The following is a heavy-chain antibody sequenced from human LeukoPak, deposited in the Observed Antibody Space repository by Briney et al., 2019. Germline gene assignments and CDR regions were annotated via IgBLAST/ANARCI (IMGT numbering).Heavy chain of an antibody. CDR1: GYTFTCYY. J-gene: IGHJ4*02. CDR2: INPNSGGT. Sequence: GASVKVSCKASGYTFTCYYMHWVRQAPGQGLEWMGWINPNSGGTNYAQKFQGRVTMTRDTSISTAYMELSRLRSDDTAVYYCARVPVGSSWYYFDYWGQGTLVTVSS. D-gene: IGHD6-13*01. V-gene: IGHV1-2*02. CDR3: ARVPVGSSWYYFDY.